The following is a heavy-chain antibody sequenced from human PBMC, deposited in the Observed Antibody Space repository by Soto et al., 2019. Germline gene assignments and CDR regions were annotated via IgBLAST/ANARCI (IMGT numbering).Heavy chain of an antibody. J-gene: IGHJ3*02. CDR3: ARDRVWGYYEERYAFDI. CDR2: ISYDGSNK. D-gene: IGHD3-3*01. Sequence: QVQLVESGGGVVQPGRSLRLSCAASGFTFSSYAMHWVRQAPGKGLEWVAVISYDGSNKYYADSVKGRFTISRDNSKNTLYLQMNSLRAEDTAVYYCARDRVWGYYEERYAFDIWGQGTMVTVSS. V-gene: IGHV3-30-3*01. CDR1: GFTFSSYA.